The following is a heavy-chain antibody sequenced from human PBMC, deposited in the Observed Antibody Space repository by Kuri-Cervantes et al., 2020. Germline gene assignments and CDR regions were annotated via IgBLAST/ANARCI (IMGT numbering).Heavy chain of an antibody. J-gene: IGHJ6*02. D-gene: IGHD2-15*01. CDR1: GFTFSSYA. CDR3: ARGGGRRVPYYHYGMDV. CDR2: ISYDGSNK. Sequence: GESLKISCAASGFTFSSYAMHWVRQAPGKGLEWVAVISYDGSNKYYADSVKGRFTSSRDNSKNTLYLQMNSLRAEETAVYYCARGGGRRVPYYHYGMDVWGQGTTVTVSS. V-gene: IGHV3-30-3*01.